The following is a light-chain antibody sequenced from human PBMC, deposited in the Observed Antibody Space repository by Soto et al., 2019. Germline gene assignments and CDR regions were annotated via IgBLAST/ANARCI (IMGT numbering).Light chain of an antibody. V-gene: IGKV3D-20*02. CDR2: GVS. CDR1: QSVTSNA. CDR3: QQRSQWPLT. J-gene: IGKJ4*01. Sequence: EIVLTQSSATLSLSPGERATLSCRASQSVTSNALAWYQQKPGQAPRLLIYGVSSRATGIPDRFSGSGSGTDFTLTLSSLETEDFAVYYCQQRSQWPLTFGGGTKVEIK.